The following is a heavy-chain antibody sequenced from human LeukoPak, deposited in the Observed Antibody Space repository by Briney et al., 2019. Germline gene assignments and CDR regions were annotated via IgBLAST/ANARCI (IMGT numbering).Heavy chain of an antibody. CDR2: INTNTGNP. J-gene: IGHJ5*02. V-gene: IGHV7-4-1*02. Sequence: ASVKVSCKASGYTFTSYAMNWVRQAPGQGLEWMGWINTNTGNPTYAQGFTGRFVFSSDTSVSTAYLQISSLKAEDTAVYYCATYCSSTSCYGSWFDPWGQGTLVTVSS. CDR1: GYTFTSYA. D-gene: IGHD2-2*01. CDR3: ATYCSSTSCYGSWFDP.